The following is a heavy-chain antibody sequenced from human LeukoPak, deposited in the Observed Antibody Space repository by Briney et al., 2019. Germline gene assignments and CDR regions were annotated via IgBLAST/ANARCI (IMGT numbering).Heavy chain of an antibody. J-gene: IGHJ6*03. CDR3: ARSHYYYYMDV. CDR2: MNPNSGNT. Sequence: ASVKASCKASGYSFTMYYIHWVRQAPGQGLEWMGWMNPNSGNTGYAQKFQGRVTMTRNTSISTAYMELSSLRSEDTAVYYCARSHYYYYMDVWGKGTTVTVSS. V-gene: IGHV1-8*01. CDR1: GYSFTMYY.